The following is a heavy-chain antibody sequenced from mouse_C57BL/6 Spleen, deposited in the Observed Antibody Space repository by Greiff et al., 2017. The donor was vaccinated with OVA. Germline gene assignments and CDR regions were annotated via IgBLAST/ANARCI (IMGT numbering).Heavy chain of an antibody. CDR3: ARLGTTAIRDY. V-gene: IGHV5-6*02. CDR1: GFTFSSYG. J-gene: IGHJ2*01. D-gene: IGHD1-2*01. Sequence: DVKLVESGGDLVKPGGSLKLSCAASGFTFSSYGMSWVRQTPDKRLEWVATISSGGSYTYYPDSVKGRFTISRDNAKNTLYLQMSSLKSEDTAMYYCARLGTTAIRDYWGQGTTLTVSS. CDR2: ISSGGSYT.